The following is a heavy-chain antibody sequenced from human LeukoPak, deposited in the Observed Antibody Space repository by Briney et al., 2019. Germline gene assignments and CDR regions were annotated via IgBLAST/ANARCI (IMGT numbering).Heavy chain of an antibody. CDR2: IGGRGTST. Sequence: PGGSLRLSCAASGFRFSDFTMTWVRQAPRKGPEWVSAIGGRGTSTYYADSLGGRFTISRDNSKDMLYLQMNSLKVEDTATYYCGKEGGAWGQGTKVTVSS. D-gene: IGHD3-16*01. J-gene: IGHJ5*02. CDR1: GFRFSDFT. CDR3: GKEGGA. V-gene: IGHV3-23*01.